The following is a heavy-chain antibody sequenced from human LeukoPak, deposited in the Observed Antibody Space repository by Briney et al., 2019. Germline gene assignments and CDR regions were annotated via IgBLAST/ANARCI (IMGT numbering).Heavy chain of an antibody. CDR2: TSSSGSTI. D-gene: IGHD6-19*01. CDR3: VSTFSSGWYYFDY. J-gene: IGHJ4*02. Sequence: GGSLRLSCAASGFTFSSYEMNWVRQAPGKGPEWVSYTSSSGSTIYYADSVKGRFTISRDNAKNSLYLQMNSLRAEDTAVYYCVSTFSSGWYYFDYWGQGTLVTVSS. CDR1: GFTFSSYE. V-gene: IGHV3-48*03.